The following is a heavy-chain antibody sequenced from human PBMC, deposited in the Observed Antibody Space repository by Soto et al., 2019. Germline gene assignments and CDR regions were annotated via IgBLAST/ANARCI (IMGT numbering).Heavy chain of an antibody. CDR1: GYTFTNYW. CDR3: ATLYTTGFEP. J-gene: IGHJ5*02. V-gene: IGHV5-51*01. Sequence: GESLKIACTGSGYTFTNYWIGWLRQMPGKGLEWMGIIYPGDSDTRYSPSFQGEVTISAEKSISPAYLQWSSLKAADTALYYCATLYTTGFEPWRQGTLVNVSS. D-gene: IGHD1-1*01. CDR2: IYPGDSDT.